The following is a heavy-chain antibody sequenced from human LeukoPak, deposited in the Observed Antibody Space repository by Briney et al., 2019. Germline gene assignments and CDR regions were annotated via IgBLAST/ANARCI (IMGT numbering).Heavy chain of an antibody. Sequence: SETLSLTCTVSGGSISSYYWSWIRQPPGKGLEWIGYIYYSGSTNYNPSLKSRVTISVDTSKNQFSLKLSSVTAADTAVYYRARGSDYGDLFDYWGQGTLVTVSS. CDR1: GGSISSYY. CDR2: IYYSGST. D-gene: IGHD4-17*01. CDR3: ARGSDYGDLFDY. V-gene: IGHV4-59*01. J-gene: IGHJ4*02.